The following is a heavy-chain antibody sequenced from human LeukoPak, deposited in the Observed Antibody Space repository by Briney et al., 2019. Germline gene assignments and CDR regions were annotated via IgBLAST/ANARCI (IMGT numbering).Heavy chain of an antibody. CDR2: INHSGST. CDR1: GGSFSGYY. V-gene: IGHV4-34*01. D-gene: IGHD2-2*01. Sequence: SETLSLTCAVYGGSFSGYYWSWLRQPPGKGLEWIGEINHSGSTNYNPSLKSRVTISVDTSKNQFSLKLSSVTAADTAVYYCARGSPEPYCSSTSCSYFDYWGQGTLVTVSS. J-gene: IGHJ4*02. CDR3: ARGSPEPYCSSTSCSYFDY.